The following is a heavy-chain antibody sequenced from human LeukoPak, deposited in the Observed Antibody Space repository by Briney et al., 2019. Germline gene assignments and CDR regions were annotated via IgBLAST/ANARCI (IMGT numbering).Heavy chain of an antibody. J-gene: IGHJ4*02. CDR3: AKRVYGDYGYYFDY. CDR1: GFTFSSYG. Sequence: GGSLRLSCAASGFTFSSYGMSWVRQAPGKGLEWVSAISGSGGSTYYADSVKGRFTISRDNSKNTLYLQMNSLRAEDTAVYYCAKRVYGDYGYYFDYWGQGTLVTVSS. D-gene: IGHD4-17*01. CDR2: ISGSGGST. V-gene: IGHV3-23*01.